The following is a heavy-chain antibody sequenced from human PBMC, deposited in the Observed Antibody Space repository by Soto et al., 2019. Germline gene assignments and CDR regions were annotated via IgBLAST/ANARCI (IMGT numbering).Heavy chain of an antibody. CDR2: ISAYNGNT. Sequence: ASVKVSCKASGYTFTSYGISWVRQAPGQGLEWMGWISAYNGNTNYAQKLQGRVTMTTDTSTSTAYMELRSLRSDDTAVYYCGRVLEILSIAARPVDYWGQGTLVTVSS. CDR3: GRVLEILSIAARPVDY. CDR1: GYTFTSYG. J-gene: IGHJ4*02. V-gene: IGHV1-18*01. D-gene: IGHD6-6*01.